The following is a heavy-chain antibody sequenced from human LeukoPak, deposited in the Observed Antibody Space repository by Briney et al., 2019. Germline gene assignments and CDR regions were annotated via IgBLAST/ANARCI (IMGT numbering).Heavy chain of an antibody. Sequence: GESLRLSCAASGFTFSSSWMNWVRQAPGRGREWVANINPDGSQKRFVDSVMGRFTMSRDNAKNSLYLQMNSLRVEDTAVFYCAAWTDRGYNFWGPGTLVTVSS. D-gene: IGHD5-24*01. CDR1: GFTFSSSW. J-gene: IGHJ4*02. CDR2: INPDGSQK. CDR3: AAWTDRGYNF. V-gene: IGHV3-7*01.